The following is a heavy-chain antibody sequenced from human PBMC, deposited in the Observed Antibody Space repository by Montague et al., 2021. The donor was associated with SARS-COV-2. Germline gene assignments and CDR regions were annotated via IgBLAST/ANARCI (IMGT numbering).Heavy chain of an antibody. CDR2: INHSGST. Sequence: SETLSLTCAVYGGSFSVYYWSWIRQPPGKGLEWIGEINHSGSTNYNPSLKSRVTISVDTSKNQVSLKLSSVTAADTAVYYCARMRFIGWPPHYYMDVWGQGTTVTVSS. J-gene: IGHJ6*03. CDR1: GGSFSVYY. D-gene: IGHD6-19*01. CDR3: ARMRFIGWPPHYYMDV. V-gene: IGHV4-34*01.